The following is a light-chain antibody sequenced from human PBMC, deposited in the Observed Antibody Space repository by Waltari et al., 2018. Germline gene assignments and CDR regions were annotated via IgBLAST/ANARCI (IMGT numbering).Light chain of an antibody. CDR1: SSNIGGNY. J-gene: IGLJ1*01. CDR3: AAWDNSLSSYI. V-gene: IGLV1-47*02. CDR2: YSN. Sequence: QSVLTQPPSASGAPGQSVTISCSGSSSNIGGNYVYWYQQLPGTAPKLLIYYSNHRPSGVPDRFSGSKSGTSASLAITGLRSEDEADYYCAAWDNSLSSYIFGAGTRLTVL.